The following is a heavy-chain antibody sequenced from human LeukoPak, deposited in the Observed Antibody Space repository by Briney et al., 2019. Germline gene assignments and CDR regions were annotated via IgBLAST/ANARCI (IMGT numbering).Heavy chain of an antibody. Sequence: SETLSLTSTVSGGSISSSSYYWGWIRQPPGKGREWIGSIYYSGSTYYNPSLKSRVTISVDTSKNQFSLKLSSVTAADTAVYYCARAPIAAAGTGAFDIWGQGTMVTVSS. CDR2: IYYSGST. J-gene: IGHJ3*02. V-gene: IGHV4-39*07. CDR1: GGSISSSSYY. CDR3: ARAPIAAAGTGAFDI. D-gene: IGHD6-13*01.